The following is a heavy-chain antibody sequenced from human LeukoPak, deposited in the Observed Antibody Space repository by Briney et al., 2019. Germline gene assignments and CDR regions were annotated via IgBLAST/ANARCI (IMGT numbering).Heavy chain of an antibody. CDR3: ARGVELTGYSDY. J-gene: IGHJ4*02. CDR2: INWNGGST. V-gene: IGHV3-20*04. Sequence: GGSLRLSCAASGFTFDDYGMSWVRQAPGKGLEWVSGINWNGGSTGYADSVKGRFTISRDNAKNSLYLQRNSLRAEDTAVYYCARGVELTGYSDYWGRGTLVTVSS. D-gene: IGHD3-9*01. CDR1: GFTFDDYG.